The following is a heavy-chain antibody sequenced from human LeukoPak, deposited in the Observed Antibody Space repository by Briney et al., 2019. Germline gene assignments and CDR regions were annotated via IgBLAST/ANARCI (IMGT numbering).Heavy chain of an antibody. CDR3: ARDLRIAAAATKGGSNYYYYYGMDV. CDR1: GFTVSSNY. CDR2: IYSGGST. V-gene: IGHV3-53*04. J-gene: IGHJ6*02. D-gene: IGHD6-13*01. Sequence: PGGSLRLSCAASGFTVSSNYMSWVRQAPGKGLEWVSVIYSGGSTYYADSVKGRFTISRHNSKNTLYLQMNSLRAEDTAVYYCARDLRIAAAATKGGSNYYYYYGMDVWGQGTTVIVSS.